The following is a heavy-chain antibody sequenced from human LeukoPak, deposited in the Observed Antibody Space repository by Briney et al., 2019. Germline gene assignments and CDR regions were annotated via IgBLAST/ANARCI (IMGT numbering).Heavy chain of an antibody. CDR1: GGSISSSSYY. CDR2: IYYSGST. Sequence: PSETLSLTCTVSGGSISSSSYYWGWIRQPPGKGLEWIGSIYYSGSTYYNPSLKSRVTISVDTSKNQFSLKLSSVTAADTAVYYRARHEIRITMVRGVFGWFDPWPGNPGHRLL. J-gene: IGHJ5*02. CDR3: ARHEIRITMVRGVFGWFDP. V-gene: IGHV4-39*01. D-gene: IGHD3-10*01.